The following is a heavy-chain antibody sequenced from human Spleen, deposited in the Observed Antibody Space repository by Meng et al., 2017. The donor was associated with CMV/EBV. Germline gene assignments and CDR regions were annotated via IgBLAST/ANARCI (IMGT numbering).Heavy chain of an antibody. CDR1: GFTFSTYD. CDR2: IGTVGDT. Sequence: GESLKISCTASGFTFSTYDFHWVRQPTGKGLEWVSSIGTVGDTYSIGSVKGRFTISRDNSKNTLYLQMNSLRAEDTAVYYCARHRPLQEYYYYYYGMDVWGQGTAVTVSS. J-gene: IGHJ6*02. D-gene: IGHD5-24*01. CDR3: ARHRPLQEYYYYYYGMDV. V-gene: IGHV3-13*01.